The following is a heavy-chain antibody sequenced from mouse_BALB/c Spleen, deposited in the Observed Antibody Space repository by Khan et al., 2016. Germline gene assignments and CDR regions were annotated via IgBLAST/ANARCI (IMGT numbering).Heavy chain of an antibody. CDR1: GFTFTDYY. V-gene: IGHV14-3*02. CDR2: IYPPNGNT. J-gene: IGHJ2*01. CDR3: ARVVGK. Sequence: EVQLQESGAELVKPGATVKLSCTASGFTFTDYYMHWVKQRPEQGLEWIGKIYPPNGNTNYDPKFQGKATITADTSSNTAYMQLSSLTSEDTAVYYGARVVGKWGQGTTVTVSS.